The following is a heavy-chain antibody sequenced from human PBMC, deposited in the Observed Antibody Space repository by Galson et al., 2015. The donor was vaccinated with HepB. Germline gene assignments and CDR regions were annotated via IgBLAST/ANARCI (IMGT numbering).Heavy chain of an antibody. CDR1: GFTFSNAW. J-gene: IGHJ3*02. CDR2: IKSKTDGGTT. D-gene: IGHD3-22*01. CDR3: TTRANYYDSKDAFDI. V-gene: IGHV3-15*01. Sequence: SLRLSCAASGFTFSNAWMSWVRQAPGKGLEWVGRIKSKTDGGTTDYAAPVKGRFTISRDDSKNTLYLQMNSLKTEDTAVYYCTTRANYYDSKDAFDIWGQGTMVTVSS.